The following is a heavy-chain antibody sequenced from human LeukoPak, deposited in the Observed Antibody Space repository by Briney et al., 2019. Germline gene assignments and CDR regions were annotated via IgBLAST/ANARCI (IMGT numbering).Heavy chain of an antibody. D-gene: IGHD3-10*01. J-gene: IGHJ6*04. CDR1: GFTFDDYA. V-gene: IGHV3-43D*04. CDR2: ISWDGGST. Sequence: PGGSLRLSCAASGFTFDDYAMHWVRQAPEKGLEWVSLISWDGGSTYYADSVKGRFTISRDNSKNSLYLQMNSLRAEDTALYYCAKDIAPRTLLWFGEPATGMDVWGKGTTVTVSS. CDR3: AKDIAPRTLLWFGEPATGMDV.